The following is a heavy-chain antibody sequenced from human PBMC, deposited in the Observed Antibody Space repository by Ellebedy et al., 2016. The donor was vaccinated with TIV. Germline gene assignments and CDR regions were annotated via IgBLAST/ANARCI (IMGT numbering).Heavy chain of an antibody. Sequence: GGSLRLSXAASGFTFSDSAIHWVRQASGKGLEWVGRIRSKTHNYATAYAASVLGRFTVSRDDSKNTAYLQMNSLKAEDTAVYYCTRLPAYTSFDYWGQGTLVTVSS. CDR3: TRLPAYTSFDY. CDR2: IRSKTHNYAT. D-gene: IGHD1-14*01. J-gene: IGHJ4*02. CDR1: GFTFSDSA. V-gene: IGHV3-73*01.